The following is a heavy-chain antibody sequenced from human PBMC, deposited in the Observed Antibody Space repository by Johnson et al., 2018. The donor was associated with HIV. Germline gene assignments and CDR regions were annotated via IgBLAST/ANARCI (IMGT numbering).Heavy chain of an antibody. CDR1: GFTFSSYG. V-gene: IGHV3-30*02. J-gene: IGHJ3*02. Sequence: QEKLVESGGGLVKPGGSLRLSCAASGFTFSSYGMHWVRQAPGKGLEWVAFIRYDGSNKYYADYVKGRFTISSDNSKNTLYLQMNSLGAEDTALYYCARGFGNRGYYYGRFGSFDIWGQGTMVTVSS. D-gene: IGHD3-22*01. CDR2: IRYDGSNK. CDR3: ARGFGNRGYYYGRFGSFDI.